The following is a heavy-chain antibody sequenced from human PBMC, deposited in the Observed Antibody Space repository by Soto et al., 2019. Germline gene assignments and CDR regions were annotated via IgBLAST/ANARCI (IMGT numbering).Heavy chain of an antibody. CDR1: GGSISSSGYY. CDR2: IYYSGST. CDR3: RNSGTNGLDAFDI. J-gene: IGHJ3*02. D-gene: IGHD3-10*01. Sequence: PETFSLTCTVSGGSISSSGYYLGWIRHPPGKGLEWIGSIYYSGSTYYNPSLKSRVTISVDTSKNQFSLKLSSVTAADTAVYYCRNSGTNGLDAFDIWGQGTMVTVSS. V-gene: IGHV4-39*01.